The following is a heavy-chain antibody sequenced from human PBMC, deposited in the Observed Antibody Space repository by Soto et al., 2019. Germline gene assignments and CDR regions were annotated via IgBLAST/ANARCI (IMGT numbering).Heavy chain of an antibody. Sequence: SETLSLTCTVSGCSISSGFYYWSWIRQHPGKGLEWIGYIYYRGSTNYNPSLKSRVTISVDTSKNQFSLKLSSVTAADTAVYYCARAPTLGMDVWGKGTTVTVSS. CDR3: ARAPTLGMDV. V-gene: IGHV4-61*01. D-gene: IGHD7-27*01. CDR2: IYYRGST. CDR1: GCSISSGFYY. J-gene: IGHJ6*04.